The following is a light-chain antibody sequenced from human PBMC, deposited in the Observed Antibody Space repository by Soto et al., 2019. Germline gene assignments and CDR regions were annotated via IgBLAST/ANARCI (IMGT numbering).Light chain of an antibody. CDR1: SSDVGGYNY. V-gene: IGLV2-14*01. CDR2: DVS. Sequence: QSALTQPASVSGSPGQSITISCTGTSSDVGGYNYVSWYQQHPGKAPKLMIYDVSNRPSGVSNRFSGSKSGNTASLTISGLQAEDEADYYCSSYTSSITLPYVCGTGTKLTVL. J-gene: IGLJ1*01. CDR3: SSYTSSITLPYV.